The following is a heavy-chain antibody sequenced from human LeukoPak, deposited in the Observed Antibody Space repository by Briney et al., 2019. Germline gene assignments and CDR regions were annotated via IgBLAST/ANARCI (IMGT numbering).Heavy chain of an antibody. CDR1: GGSISSYY. D-gene: IGHD3-22*01. Sequence: NPSETLSLTCTVSGGSISSYYWSWIRQPAGKGLEWIGRIYTSGSTNYNPSLKSRVTISVDTSKNQFSLKLSSVTAADTAVYYCARLYESSGWYFQHWGQGTLVTVSS. J-gene: IGHJ1*01. CDR2: IYTSGST. V-gene: IGHV4-4*07. CDR3: ARLYESSGWYFQH.